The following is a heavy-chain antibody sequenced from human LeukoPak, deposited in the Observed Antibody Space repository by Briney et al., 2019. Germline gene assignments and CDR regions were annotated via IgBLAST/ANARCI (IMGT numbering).Heavy chain of an antibody. J-gene: IGHJ3*02. V-gene: IGHV1-2*02. CDR3: ARISIVVVVAATRRAAFDI. D-gene: IGHD2-15*01. CDR2: INTNSGGT. Sequence: ASVKVSCKASGYTFTGYYMHWVRQAPGQGLEWMGWINTNSGGTNYAQKFQGRVTMTRDTSISTAYMELSRLRSDDTAVYYCARISIVVVVAATRRAAFDIWGQGTMVTVSS. CDR1: GYTFTGYY.